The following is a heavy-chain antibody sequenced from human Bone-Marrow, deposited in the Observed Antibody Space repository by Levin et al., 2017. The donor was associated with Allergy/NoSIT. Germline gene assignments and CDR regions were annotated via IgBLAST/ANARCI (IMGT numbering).Heavy chain of an antibody. Sequence: GASVKVSCKASGYTFSNYALNWVRQAPGRGLEWMGWINTNTGTPTYAQGFTGRFVFSSDTSVSTAFLQISSLKTEVTAVYFCAREGDDYYGSGGFYRPLHYWGQGALVTVSS. CDR2: INTNTGTP. V-gene: IGHV7-4-1*02. CDR1: GYTFSNYA. CDR3: AREGDDYYGSGGFYRPLHY. D-gene: IGHD3-10*01. J-gene: IGHJ4*02.